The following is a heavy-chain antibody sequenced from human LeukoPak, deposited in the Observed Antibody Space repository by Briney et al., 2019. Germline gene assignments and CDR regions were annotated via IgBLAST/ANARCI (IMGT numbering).Heavy chain of an antibody. J-gene: IGHJ6*02. D-gene: IGHD2-2*01. CDR1: GGSISSGGYY. CDR3: ARTDIVVVPAANARNYYYYGMDV. V-gene: IGHV4-31*03. Sequence: SETLSLTCTVSGGSISSGGYYWSWIRQHPGKGLEWIGYIYYSGSTYYNPSLKSRVTISVDTSKNQFSLKLSSVTAADTAVYYCARTDIVVVPAANARNYYYYGMDVWGQGTTVTVSS. CDR2: IYYSGST.